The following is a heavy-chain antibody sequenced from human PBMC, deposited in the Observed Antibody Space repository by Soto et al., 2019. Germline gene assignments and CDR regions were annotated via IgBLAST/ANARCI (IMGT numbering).Heavy chain of an antibody. J-gene: IGHJ6*02. CDR1: GFTFSSYA. V-gene: IGHV3-23*01. CDR3: ATARNSAGYYYYGMDV. D-gene: IGHD1-7*01. Sequence: GGSLRLSCAASGFTFSSYAMSWVRQAPGKGLEWVSAISGSGGSTYYADSVKGRFTISRDNSKNTLYLQMNSLRAEDTAVYYGATARNSAGYYYYGMDVWGQGTTVTVSS. CDR2: ISGSGGST.